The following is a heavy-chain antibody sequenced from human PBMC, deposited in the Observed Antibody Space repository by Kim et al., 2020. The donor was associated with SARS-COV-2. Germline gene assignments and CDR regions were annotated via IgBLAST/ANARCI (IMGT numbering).Heavy chain of an antibody. Sequence: SETLSLTCAVYGGSFSGYYWSWIRQPPGKGLEWIGEINHSGSTNYNPSLKSRVTISVDTSKNQFSLKLSSVTAADTAVYYCARLGVGSYNFDYWGQGTLVTVSS. CDR3: ARLGVGSYNFDY. J-gene: IGHJ4*02. CDR1: GGSFSGYY. CDR2: INHSGST. V-gene: IGHV4-34*01. D-gene: IGHD3-10*01.